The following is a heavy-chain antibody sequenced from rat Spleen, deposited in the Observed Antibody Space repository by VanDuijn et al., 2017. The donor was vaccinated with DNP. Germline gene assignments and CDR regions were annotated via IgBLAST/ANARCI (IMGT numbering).Heavy chain of an antibody. Sequence: EVQLVESGGGPVQPGGSLKVSCVASGFIFSNYWMTWIRQAPGKGLEWVASITNTGDSTYYSDSVKGRFTISRDNAKSTLYLQMDSLRSEDTATYYCTRYNSGYFFDYWGQGVMVTVSS. D-gene: IGHD4-3*01. V-gene: IGHV5-31*01. CDR2: ITNTGDST. CDR1: GFIFSNYW. CDR3: TRYNSGYFFDY. J-gene: IGHJ2*01.